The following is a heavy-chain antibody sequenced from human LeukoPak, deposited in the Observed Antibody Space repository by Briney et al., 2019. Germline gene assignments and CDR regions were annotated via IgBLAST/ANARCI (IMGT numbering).Heavy chain of an antibody. D-gene: IGHD4-17*01. J-gene: IGHJ3*02. Sequence: GGSLRLSCAASGFTFSSYDMHWVRQATGKGLEWVSAIGTAGDTYYPGSVKGRFTISRENAKNSLYLQMNSLRAGDTAVYYCARGGDYDAFDIWGQGTMVTVPS. CDR3: ARGGDYDAFDI. CDR2: IGTAGDT. CDR1: GFTFSSYD. V-gene: IGHV3-13*01.